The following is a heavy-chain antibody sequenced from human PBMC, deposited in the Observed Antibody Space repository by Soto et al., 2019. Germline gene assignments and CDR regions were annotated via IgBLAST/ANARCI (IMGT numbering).Heavy chain of an antibody. CDR1: GGSISSSNW. V-gene: IGHV4-4*02. D-gene: IGHD5-18*01. CDR2: IYHSGST. J-gene: IGHJ4*02. Sequence: NPSETLSLTCAVSGGSISSSNWWSWVRQPPGKGLEWIGEIYHSGSTNYNPSLKSRVTISVDKSKNQFSLKLSSVTAADTAVYYCARRSDTAMVTGFDYWGQGTLVTVSS. CDR3: ARRSDTAMVTGFDY.